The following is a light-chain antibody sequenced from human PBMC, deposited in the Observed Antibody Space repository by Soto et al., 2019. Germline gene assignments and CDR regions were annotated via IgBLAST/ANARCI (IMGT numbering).Light chain of an antibody. J-gene: IGKJ5*01. CDR2: AAS. CDR1: QSMTRTY. CDR3: QQREHWPPIT. V-gene: IGKV3D-20*02. Sequence: EIELIQSPRSLSLSPGERATLSCRASQSMTRTYIAWYQKKPGQAPRLLIYAASIRAPGIPDKFSGTGSGTDYSLTISSLEPEDFAVYYCQQREHWPPITFGQGTRLEIK.